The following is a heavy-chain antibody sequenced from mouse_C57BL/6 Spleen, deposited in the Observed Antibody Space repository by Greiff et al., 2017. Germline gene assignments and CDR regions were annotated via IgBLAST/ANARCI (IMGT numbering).Heavy chain of an antibody. CDR3: AREDGNYGFAY. CDR2: ISYDGSN. J-gene: IGHJ3*01. CDR1: GYSITSGYY. D-gene: IGHD2-1*01. Sequence: DVQLQESGPGLVKPSPSLSLTCSVTGYSITSGYYWNWIRQFPGNKLEWMGYISYDGSNNYNPSLKNRISITRDTSKNQFFLKLNAVTTEDTATYYCAREDGNYGFAYWGQGTLVTVSA. V-gene: IGHV3-6*01.